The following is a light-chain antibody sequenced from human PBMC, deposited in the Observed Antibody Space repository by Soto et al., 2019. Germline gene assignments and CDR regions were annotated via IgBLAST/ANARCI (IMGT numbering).Light chain of an antibody. CDR1: NY. J-gene: IGLJ1*01. V-gene: IGLV2-11*01. CDR3: CTDAGSDKV. Sequence: QSVLTQPRSVSGSPGQSVTISCTGTNYVSWYQQHPGKAPKLLIYHVSKRPSGVPDRFSGSKSGNTASLTISGLQAEDEADYYCCTDAGSDKVFGSGTKLTVL. CDR2: HVS.